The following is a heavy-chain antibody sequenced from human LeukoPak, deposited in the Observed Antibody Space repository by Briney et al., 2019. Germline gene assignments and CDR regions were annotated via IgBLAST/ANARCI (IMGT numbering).Heavy chain of an antibody. J-gene: IGHJ4*02. D-gene: IGHD3-10*01. CDR3: ARDHGSGSYQFDY. CDR1: GGSISSSSYY. Sequence: SETLSLTCTVSGGSISSSSYYWGWIRQPPGKGLEWIGSIYYSGSTYYNPSLKSRVTISVDTSKNQFSLELSSVTAADTAVYYCARDHGSGSYQFDYWGQGTLVTVSS. CDR2: IYYSGST. V-gene: IGHV4-39*07.